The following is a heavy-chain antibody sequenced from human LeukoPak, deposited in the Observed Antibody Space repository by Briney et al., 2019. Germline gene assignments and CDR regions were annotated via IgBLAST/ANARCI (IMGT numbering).Heavy chain of an antibody. J-gene: IGHJ4*02. CDR2: ISSSSSYI. Sequence: GGSLRLSCAASGFTFSSYSMNWVRQAPGKGLEWVSSISSSSSYIYYADSVKGRFTISRDNAKNLLYLQMNSLRAEDTAVYYCARDRSGYDHIGMLWGQGTLVTVSS. D-gene: IGHD5-12*01. V-gene: IGHV3-21*01. CDR1: GFTFSSYS. CDR3: ARDRSGYDHIGML.